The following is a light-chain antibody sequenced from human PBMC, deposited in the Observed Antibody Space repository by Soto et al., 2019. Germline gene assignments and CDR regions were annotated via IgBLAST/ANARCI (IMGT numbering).Light chain of an antibody. CDR3: QQYNSYSPT. Sequence: QMTQSPSSLSASVGDRVTITCLASQSVSTYLNWYQLKPGKAPKFLIYGASTLHSGVPSTFSGSGSGTEFTLTISSLQPDDFAAYYCQQYNSYSPTFGQGTKVDIK. CDR2: GAS. V-gene: IGKV1-39*01. J-gene: IGKJ1*01. CDR1: QSVSTY.